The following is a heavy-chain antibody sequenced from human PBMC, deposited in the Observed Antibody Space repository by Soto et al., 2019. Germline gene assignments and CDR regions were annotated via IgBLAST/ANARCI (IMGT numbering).Heavy chain of an antibody. D-gene: IGHD6-6*01. J-gene: IGHJ5*02. V-gene: IGHV6-1*01. CDR2: TYYRSKWYN. CDR3: ARDPFGLRAYIAALRGYWFDP. Sequence: KQSQTLSLTCAISGDSVSSNSAAWNWIRQSPSRGLEWLGRTYYRSKWYNDYAVSVKSRITINPDTSKNQFSLQLNSVTPEDTAVYYCARDPFGLRAYIAALRGYWFDPWGQGTLVTVSS. CDR1: GDSVSSNSAA.